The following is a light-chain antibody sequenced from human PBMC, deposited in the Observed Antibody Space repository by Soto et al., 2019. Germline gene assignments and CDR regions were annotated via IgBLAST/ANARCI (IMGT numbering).Light chain of an antibody. CDR2: WAS. Sequence: DIVMTQSPDSLAVSLGERATINCKSSQNVLYKSNNENYLAWYQQKPGQPPKLLIYWASTRKSGVPDRFSGSGSWTDFTLTISSLQAEDVAVYCCQQYYNTPPYTFGQGTKLEI. CDR3: QQYYNTPPYT. V-gene: IGKV4-1*01. J-gene: IGKJ2*01. CDR1: QNVLYKSNNENY.